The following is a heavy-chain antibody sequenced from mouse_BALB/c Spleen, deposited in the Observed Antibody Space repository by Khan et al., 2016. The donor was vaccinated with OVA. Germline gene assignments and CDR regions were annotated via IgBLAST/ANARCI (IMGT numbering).Heavy chain of an antibody. Sequence: EVELVESGGVLVEPGGSLKLSCAASGFTFSSFVMSWVRQTPAKRLEWVATISSAATYTYYPDSVKGRLTISRDNAKNTLYLQMNSLRSDDTASYYCANGNYGWFAYWGQGTLVTVST. CDR2: ISSAATYT. J-gene: IGHJ3*01. D-gene: IGHD2-1*01. CDR1: GFTFSSFV. V-gene: IGHV5-9-1*01. CDR3: ANGNYGWFAY.